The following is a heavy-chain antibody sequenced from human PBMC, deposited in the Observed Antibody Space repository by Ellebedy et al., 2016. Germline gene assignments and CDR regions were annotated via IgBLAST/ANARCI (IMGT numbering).Heavy chain of an antibody. J-gene: IGHJ4*02. V-gene: IGHV1-46*01. CDR3: ARAHYGSGSYSHFDY. D-gene: IGHD3-10*01. Sequence: ASVKVSCKASGYTFTSYYIHWVRQAPGQGLEWMGIINPSGGSTRYAQKLQGRVTLTRDTSTSTVYMELSSLRSEDTAVYYCARAHYGSGSYSHFDYWGQGTLVTVSS. CDR1: GYTFTSYY. CDR2: INPSGGST.